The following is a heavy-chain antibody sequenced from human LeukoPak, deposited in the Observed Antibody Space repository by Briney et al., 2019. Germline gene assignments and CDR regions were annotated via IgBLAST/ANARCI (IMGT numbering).Heavy chain of an antibody. CDR2: ISGSGGST. J-gene: IGHJ4*02. Sequence: GGSLRHSCAASGFTFSSYAMSWVRQAPGKGLEWVSAISGSGGSTYYADSVKGRFTISRDNSKNTLYLQMNSLRAEDTAVYYCAKGPSGGSITIFVYWGQGTLVTVSS. CDR3: AKGPSGGSITIFVY. CDR1: GFTFSSYA. D-gene: IGHD3-9*01. V-gene: IGHV3-23*01.